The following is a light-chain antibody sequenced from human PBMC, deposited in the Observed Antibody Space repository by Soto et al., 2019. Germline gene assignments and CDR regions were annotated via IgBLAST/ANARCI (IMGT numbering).Light chain of an antibody. Sequence: QSVLTQPASVSGSPGQSITISCTGTSSDIAIYNFVSWYQQHPGKAPRLMIFQVTNRPSGVSTRFSGSKSGNTASLTISGLQAEDEADYYCSSYTDSTDYVFGTGTKVT. J-gene: IGLJ1*01. CDR2: QVT. CDR3: SSYTDSTDYV. CDR1: SSDIAIYNF. V-gene: IGLV2-14*01.